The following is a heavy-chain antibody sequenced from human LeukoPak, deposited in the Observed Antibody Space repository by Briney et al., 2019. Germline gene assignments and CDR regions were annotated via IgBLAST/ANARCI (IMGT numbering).Heavy chain of an antibody. CDR2: IYYSGST. J-gene: IGHJ5*02. V-gene: IGHV4-59*01. Sequence: SETLSLTCTVSGGSISIYYWSWIRQPPGKGLEWIGYIYYSGSTNYNPSFKRRVTISVDTSKNQFSLKLSSVTAADTAVYYCASGNTALDHRFDPWGQGTLVTVSS. D-gene: IGHD5-18*01. CDR3: ASGNTALDHRFDP. CDR1: GGSISIYY.